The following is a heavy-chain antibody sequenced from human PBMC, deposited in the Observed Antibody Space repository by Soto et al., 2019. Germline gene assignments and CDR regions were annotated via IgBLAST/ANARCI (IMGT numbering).Heavy chain of an antibody. J-gene: IGHJ6*02. D-gene: IGHD3-3*01. Sequence: QVQLVESGGGVVQPGRSLRLSCAASGFTFSSYGMHWVRQAPGKGLEWVAVISYDGSNKNYVDSVKGRFTISRDNSKNTQYLQMNSLRAEDTAVYYCAKEVWSGPMDVWGQGTTVTVSS. CDR2: ISYDGSNK. V-gene: IGHV3-30*18. CDR3: AKEVWSGPMDV. CDR1: GFTFSSYG.